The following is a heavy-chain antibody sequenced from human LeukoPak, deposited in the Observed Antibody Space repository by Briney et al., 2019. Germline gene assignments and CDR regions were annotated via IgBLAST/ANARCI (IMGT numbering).Heavy chain of an antibody. D-gene: IGHD3-22*01. Sequence: PGGSLRLSCAASGFTFSSYAMSWVRQAPGKGLEWVAVISYDGNNKYYADSVKGRFTISRDNSKNTVYLQMNSLRAEDTAVYYCAKDQDHYASSGALIDSWGQGTLVIVSS. CDR3: AKDQDHYASSGALIDS. CDR1: GFTFSSYA. V-gene: IGHV3-30*18. J-gene: IGHJ4*02. CDR2: ISYDGNNK.